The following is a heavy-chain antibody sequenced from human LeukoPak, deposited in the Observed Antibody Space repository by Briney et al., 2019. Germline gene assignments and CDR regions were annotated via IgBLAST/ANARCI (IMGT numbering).Heavy chain of an antibody. Sequence: ASAKVSCKASGYTFTGYYIHWVRQAPGQGLEWMGWINPNSGGTNYAQKFQGRVTMTRDTSISTAYMDLSRLRSDDTAVYYCARDSDILRFSEWLLSYWGQGTLVTVSS. V-gene: IGHV1-2*02. CDR1: GYTFTGYY. J-gene: IGHJ4*02. CDR3: ARDSDILRFSEWLLSY. D-gene: IGHD3-3*01. CDR2: INPNSGGT.